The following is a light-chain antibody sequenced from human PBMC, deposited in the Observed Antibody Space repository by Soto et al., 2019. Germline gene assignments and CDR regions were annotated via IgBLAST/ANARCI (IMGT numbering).Light chain of an antibody. CDR3: AAWDDSRSGFVV. V-gene: IGLV1-47*01. CDR2: RHD. CDR1: SSNIGRNY. J-gene: IGLJ2*01. Sequence: QSVLTQPPSASGTPGQRVTISCSGGSSNIGRNYVYWYQQLPGKAPKLLIYRHDQRPSGVPDRFSGSKSGTSASLVISGLRSEDEADYFCAAWDDSRSGFVVFGGGTKLTVL.